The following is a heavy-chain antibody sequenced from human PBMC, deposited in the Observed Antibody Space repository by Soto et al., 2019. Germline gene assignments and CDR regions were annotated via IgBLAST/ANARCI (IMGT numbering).Heavy chain of an antibody. V-gene: IGHV1-3*01. D-gene: IGHD2-2*01. CDR2: INAGNGNT. J-gene: IGHJ5*02. Sequence: GASVKVSCKASGYTFTSYAMHWVRQAPGQRLEWMGWINAGNGNTKYSQKFQGRVTITRDTSASTAYMELSSLRSEDTAVYYCARDRAVVPATISGRFDPWGQGTLVTFSS. CDR1: GYTFTSYA. CDR3: ARDRAVVPATISGRFDP.